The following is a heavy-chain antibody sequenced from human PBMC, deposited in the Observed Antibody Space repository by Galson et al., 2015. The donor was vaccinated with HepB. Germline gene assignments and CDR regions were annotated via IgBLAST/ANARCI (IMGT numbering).Heavy chain of an antibody. CDR2: INAGNGNT. V-gene: IGHV1-3*01. D-gene: IGHD4-11*01. CDR1: GYTFTSYA. J-gene: IGHJ4*02. CDR3: ARDWGDLDYSNYAANDY. Sequence: SVKVSCKASGYTFTSYAMHWVRQAPGQRLEWMGWINAGNGNTKYSQKFQGRVTITRDTSASTAYMELSSLRSEDTAVYYCARDWGDLDYSNYAANDYWGQGTLVTVSS.